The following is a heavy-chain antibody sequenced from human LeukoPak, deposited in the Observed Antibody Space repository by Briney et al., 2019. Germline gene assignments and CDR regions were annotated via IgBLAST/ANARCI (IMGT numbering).Heavy chain of an antibody. CDR3: ARGGYQLLSANYYYYMDV. Sequence: PSETLSLTCTVSGGSISSYYWSWIRQPPGKGLEWIGYIYYGGSTNYNPSLKSRVTISVDTSKNQFSLKLSSVTAADTAVYYCARGGYQLLSANYYYYMDVWGKGTTVTISS. CDR2: IYYGGST. V-gene: IGHV4-59*01. D-gene: IGHD2-2*01. CDR1: GGSISSYY. J-gene: IGHJ6*03.